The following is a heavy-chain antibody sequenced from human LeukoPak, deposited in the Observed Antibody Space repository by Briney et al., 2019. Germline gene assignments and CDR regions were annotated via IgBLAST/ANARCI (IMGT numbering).Heavy chain of an antibody. D-gene: IGHD3-3*01. J-gene: IGHJ6*02. CDR2: IYYSGST. CDR3: ARDRIYDFWSGYSGYYYYYGMDV. V-gene: IGHV4-59*01. Sequence: PSETLSLTCTVSGGSLSSYYWSWIRQPPGKGLEWIGDIYYSGSTNYNPSLKSRVTISVDTSKNQFSLKLSSVSAADTAVYYCARDRIYDFWSGYSGYYYYYGMDVWGQGTTVTVSS. CDR1: GGSLSSYY.